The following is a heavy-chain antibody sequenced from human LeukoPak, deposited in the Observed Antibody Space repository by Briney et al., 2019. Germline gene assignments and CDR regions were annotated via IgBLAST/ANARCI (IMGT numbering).Heavy chain of an antibody. CDR3: AKGTYYYDSSGYFPFDY. CDR1: GFTFSSYS. V-gene: IGHV3-21*04. D-gene: IGHD3-22*01. J-gene: IGHJ4*02. Sequence: GGSLRLSCAASGFTFSSYSMNWVRQAPGKGLEWVSSISSSSSYIYYADSVKGRFTISRDNSKNSLYLQMNSLRTEDTALYYCAKGTYYYDSSGYFPFDYWGQGTLVTVSS. CDR2: ISSSSSYI.